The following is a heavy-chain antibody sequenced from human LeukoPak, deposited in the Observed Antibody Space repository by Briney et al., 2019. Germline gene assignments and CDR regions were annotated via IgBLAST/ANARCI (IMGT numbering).Heavy chain of an antibody. V-gene: IGHV4-59*12. CDR1: GASINDYY. J-gene: IGHJ6*03. Sequence: PSETLSLTCTVSGASINDYYWMWIRQPLGGGLEWIGYIYYSESSNYNPSLRSRVTISVDPSKNQFSLKLSSVTAADTAVYYCARVNDGDRYYYYYYMDVWGKGTTVTVSS. D-gene: IGHD4-17*01. CDR2: IYYSESS. CDR3: ARVNDGDRYYYYYYMDV.